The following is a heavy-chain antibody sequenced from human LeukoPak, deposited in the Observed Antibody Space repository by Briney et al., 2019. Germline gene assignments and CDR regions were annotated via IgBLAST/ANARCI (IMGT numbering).Heavy chain of an antibody. CDR3: AREYSSPIYYFDY. D-gene: IGHD6-13*01. J-gene: IGHJ4*02. Sequence: PGGSLRLSCAASGFTFSSYWMSWVRQAPEKGLEWVANIKQDGSEKYYVDSVKGRFTISRDNSKNTLYLQMNSLRAEDTAVYYCAREYSSPIYYFDYWGQGTLVTVSS. CDR2: IKQDGSEK. V-gene: IGHV3-7*01. CDR1: GFTFSSYW.